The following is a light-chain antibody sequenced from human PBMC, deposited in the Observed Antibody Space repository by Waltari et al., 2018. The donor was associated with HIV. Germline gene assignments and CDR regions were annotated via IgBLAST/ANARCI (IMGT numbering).Light chain of an antibody. V-gene: IGKV2-30*01. CDR2: QVS. J-gene: IGKJ2*01. CDR1: QRLEYTDKNTC. Sequence: DVVMTQSPLSLSVTLGQPASISCRSSQRLEYTDKNTCLIWFHQSPGQSPRRLIFQVSSRDSGVPDRFSGSGSGTDFTLEISGVEAEDVGVYYCKQGTHWPYTFGQGTRLEIK. CDR3: KQGTHWPYT.